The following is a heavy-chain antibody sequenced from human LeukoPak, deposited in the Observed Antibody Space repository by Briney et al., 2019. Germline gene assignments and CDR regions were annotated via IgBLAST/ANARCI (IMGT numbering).Heavy chain of an antibody. CDR1: GYTFTSYG. D-gene: IGHD3-16*02. CDR2: ISAYDGNT. V-gene: IGHV1-18*01. CDR3: ARDRSVWGGYRETSADY. Sequence: ASVKVSCKASGYTFTSYGISWVRQAPGQGLEWMGWISAYDGNTKYVQNLQGRVTMTTDTSTSTAHMELRSLRSDDTAVYYCARDRSVWGGYRETSADYWGQGTLVTVSS. J-gene: IGHJ4*02.